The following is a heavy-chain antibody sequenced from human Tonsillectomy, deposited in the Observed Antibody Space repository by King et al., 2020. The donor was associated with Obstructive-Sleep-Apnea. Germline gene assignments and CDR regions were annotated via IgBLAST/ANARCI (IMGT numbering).Heavy chain of an antibody. Sequence: VQLVESGGGVVQPGRSLRLSCAASGFAFSFYTMYWVRQAPGKGLEWVALISYDGSENYYGDSVKGRFTISRHNYKDILYLQMHSLRAEDSAVYFCARDKFHDNSLLYAMDVWGQGTAVTVSS. D-gene: IGHD1-1*01. CDR2: ISYDGSEN. CDR1: GFAFSFYT. V-gene: IGHV3-30*04. CDR3: ARDKFHDNSLLYAMDV. J-gene: IGHJ6*02.